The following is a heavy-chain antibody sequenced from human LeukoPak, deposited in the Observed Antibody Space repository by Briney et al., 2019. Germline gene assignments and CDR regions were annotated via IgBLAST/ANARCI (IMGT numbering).Heavy chain of an antibody. V-gene: IGHV3-11*04. CDR1: GFTLSDYY. Sequence: PGGSLRLSCAASGFTLSDYYMSWIRQAPGKGLEWVSYISSSGSTIYYADSVKGRFTISRDNAKNSLYLQMNSLRAEDTAVYYCARDRLLWFGELRGFDYWGQGTLVTVSS. CDR3: ARDRLLWFGELRGFDY. D-gene: IGHD3-10*01. CDR2: ISSSGSTI. J-gene: IGHJ4*02.